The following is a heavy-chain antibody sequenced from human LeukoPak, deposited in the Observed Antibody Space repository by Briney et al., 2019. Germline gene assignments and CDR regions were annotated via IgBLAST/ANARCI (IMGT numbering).Heavy chain of an antibody. V-gene: IGHV5-10-1*01. J-gene: IGHJ4*02. Sequence: GESLRISCKGSGYSFSNYYITWVRQMPGKGLEWMGRIDPSDSYTTYSPSFQGHVTISSDKSINTAYLQWSSLKASDTAMFYCARGIGSGYDYWGQGTLVTVSS. CDR2: IDPSDSYT. D-gene: IGHD5-12*01. CDR1: GYSFSNYY. CDR3: ARGIGSGYDY.